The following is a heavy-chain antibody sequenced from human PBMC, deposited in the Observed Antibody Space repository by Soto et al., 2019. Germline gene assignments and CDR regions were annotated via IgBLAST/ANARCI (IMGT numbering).Heavy chain of an antibody. CDR3: ARSTLGYCSSTSCYYGDFDY. V-gene: IGHV4-59*08. Sequence: SETLSLTCTVSGGSISIYYWSWIRQPPGKGLEWIGYIYYSGSTNYNPSLKSRVTISVDTSKNQFSLKLSSVTAADTAVYYCARSTLGYCSSTSCYYGDFDYWGQGTLVTVSS. J-gene: IGHJ4*02. CDR1: GGSISIYY. CDR2: IYYSGST. D-gene: IGHD2-2*01.